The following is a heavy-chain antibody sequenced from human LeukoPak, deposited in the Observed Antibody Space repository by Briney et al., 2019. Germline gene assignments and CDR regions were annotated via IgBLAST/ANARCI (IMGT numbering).Heavy chain of an antibody. D-gene: IGHD2-2*01. V-gene: IGHV4-39*01. Sequence: SETLSLTCTVSGGSIFSSSYYWAWIRQSPGKGLESIGSIYYSGSTYYNPSLQSRVTISLDRSKNQFSLRLTSVTAADTAVYYCARVSYQPTTGQYYFDYWGQGTLVTVSS. CDR3: ARVSYQPTTGQYYFDY. CDR1: GGSIFSSSYY. J-gene: IGHJ4*02. CDR2: IYYSGST.